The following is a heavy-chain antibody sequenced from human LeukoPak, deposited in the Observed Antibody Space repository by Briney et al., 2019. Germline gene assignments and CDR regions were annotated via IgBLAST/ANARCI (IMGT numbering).Heavy chain of an antibody. CDR2: IYYSGST. J-gene: IGHJ6*03. V-gene: IGHV4-61*08. CDR3: ARDQVQTGDNYYYYMDV. Sequence: PSQTLSLTCTVSGGSISSGDYYWSWIRQPPGKGLEWIGYIYYSGSTNYNPSLKSRVTISVDTSKNQFSLKLSSVTAADTAVYYCARDQVQTGDNYYYYMDVWGKGTTVTVSS. CDR1: GGSISSGDYY. D-gene: IGHD7-27*01.